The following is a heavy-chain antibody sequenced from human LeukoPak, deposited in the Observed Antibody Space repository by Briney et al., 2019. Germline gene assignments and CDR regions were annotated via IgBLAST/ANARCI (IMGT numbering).Heavy chain of an antibody. CDR2: IRYDGGDK. J-gene: IGHJ5*02. D-gene: IGHD3-10*01. CDR1: GFTFSYYG. Sequence: GGSLRLSCAASGFTFSYYGMHWVRQAPGKGLEWVAFIRYDGGDKFYAASVKGRFTISRDTSRNTLYLQMNSLRLEDTAVYYCAKDLMRDRWFGESWGQGTLVTVSS. CDR3: AKDLMRDRWFGES. V-gene: IGHV3-30*02.